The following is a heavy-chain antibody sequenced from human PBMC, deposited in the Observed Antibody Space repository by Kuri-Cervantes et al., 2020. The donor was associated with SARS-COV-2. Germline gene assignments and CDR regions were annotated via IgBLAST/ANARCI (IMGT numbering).Heavy chain of an antibody. J-gene: IGHJ4*02. CDR3: ARFIAAAGTVDD. CDR2: SDWDDDK. Sequence: SGPTLVKPTQTLTLTCTFYGFSLSTSGMCVSWIRQHPGKALGWLARSDWDDDKYYSTSLKTRLTISKDTSKNQVVITMTNIDPVDTATYYGARFIAAAGTVDDWGQGTLVTVSS. CDR1: GFSLSTSGMC. V-gene: IGHV2-70*11. D-gene: IGHD6-13*01.